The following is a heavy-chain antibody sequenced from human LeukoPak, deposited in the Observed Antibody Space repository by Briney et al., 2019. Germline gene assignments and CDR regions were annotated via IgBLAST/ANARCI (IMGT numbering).Heavy chain of an antibody. D-gene: IGHD5-24*01. V-gene: IGHV5-51*01. CDR2: IYPGDSDT. CDR3: ARPMEMATITSLNY. CDR1: GYTFASYW. J-gene: IGHJ4*02. Sequence: GESLKISCQGSGYTFASYWVAWVRQVPGKGLEWMGIIYPGDSDTRYSPSFQGQVTISADKSLSTAYLQWSSLKASDTAMYYCARPMEMATITSLNYWGQGTPVTVSS.